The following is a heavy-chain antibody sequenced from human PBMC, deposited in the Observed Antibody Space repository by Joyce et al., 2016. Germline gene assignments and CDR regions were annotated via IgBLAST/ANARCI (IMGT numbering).Heavy chain of an antibody. Sequence: EVQVAEYGGGLVKPGGSLRLSCAASGFTFNVGWMTWVRQAPGKGLEWVGRIKSKTSGETTEYAAPVKGRFTISRDDSKNPVSLQMNGLRTEDTAVYFCAADVAEVGFGELDHWGQGILVTVSS. CDR1: GFTFNVGW. V-gene: IGHV3-15*01. CDR2: IKSKTSGETT. D-gene: IGHD3-10*01. CDR3: AADVAEVGFGELDH. J-gene: IGHJ4*02.